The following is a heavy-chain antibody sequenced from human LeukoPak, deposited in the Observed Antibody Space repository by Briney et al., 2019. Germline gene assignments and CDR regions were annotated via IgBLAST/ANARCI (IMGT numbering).Heavy chain of an antibody. CDR1: GFTFSSYA. CDR3: AKDREYCGGDCYIPAYYFDY. J-gene: IGHJ4*02. Sequence: GGSLRLSCAASGFTFSSYAMSWVRQAPGKGLEWVSAISGIGGSTYYADSVKGRFTISRDNSKNTLYLQMNSLRAEDTAVYYCAKDREYCGGDCYIPAYYFDYWGQGTLVTVSS. D-gene: IGHD2-21*02. V-gene: IGHV3-23*01. CDR2: ISGIGGST.